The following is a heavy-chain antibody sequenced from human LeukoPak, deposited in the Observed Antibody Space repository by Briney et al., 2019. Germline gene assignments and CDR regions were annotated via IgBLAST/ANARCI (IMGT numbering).Heavy chain of an antibody. CDR2: ISAYNGNT. D-gene: IGHD3-10*02. CDR1: GYTFTSYD. CDR3: ARGVRGVIMGYYYYYYMDV. Sequence: ASVKVSCKASGYTFTSYDINWVRQATGQGLEWMGWISAYNGNTNYAQKLQGRVTMTTDTSTSTAYMELRSLRSDDTAVYYCARGVRGVIMGYYYYYYMDVWGKGTTVTISS. V-gene: IGHV1-18*01. J-gene: IGHJ6*03.